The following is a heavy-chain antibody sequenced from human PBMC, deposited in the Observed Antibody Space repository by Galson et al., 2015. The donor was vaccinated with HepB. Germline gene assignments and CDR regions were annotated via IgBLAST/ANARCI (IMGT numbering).Heavy chain of an antibody. CDR1: GYTFTSYA. CDR2: INAGNGNT. CDR3: ARDGQLLWFGEMKSSEIDY. D-gene: IGHD3-10*01. V-gene: IGHV1-3*01. J-gene: IGHJ4*02. Sequence: SVKVSCKASGYTFTSYAMHWVRQAPGQRLEWMGWINAGNGNTKYSQKFQGRVTITRDTSASTAYMELSSLRSEDTAVYYCARDGQLLWFGEMKSSEIDYWGQGTLVTVSS.